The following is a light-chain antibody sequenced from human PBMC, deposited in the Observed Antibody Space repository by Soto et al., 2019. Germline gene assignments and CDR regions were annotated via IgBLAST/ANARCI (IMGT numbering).Light chain of an antibody. J-gene: IGLJ3*02. CDR1: SSDVGTHGY. CDR3: MCYAGGNNWV. CDR2: DVT. V-gene: IGLV2-8*01. Sequence: QSVLTQPPSASGSPGQSVTISCTGTSSDVGTHGYVSWYQQHAGKAPKLMIYDVTKRPSGVPDRFSGSKSANKASLTVSGLKAEYEAEYYCMCYAGGNNWVFGGGTQLTVL.